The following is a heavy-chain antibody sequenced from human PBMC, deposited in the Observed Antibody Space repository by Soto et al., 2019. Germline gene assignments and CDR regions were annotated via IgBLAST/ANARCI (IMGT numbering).Heavy chain of an antibody. V-gene: IGHV3-11*05. J-gene: IGHJ6*02. CDR1: GFTFSDYY. CDR3: ARDGDTAMVTV. D-gene: IGHD5-18*01. Sequence: GGSLRLSCAASGFTFSDYYMSWIRQAPGKGLEWVSYISSSSSYTNYADSVKGRFTISRDNAKNSLYLQMNSLRAEDTAVYYCARDGDTAMVTVWGRGTTVTVSS. CDR2: ISSSSSYT.